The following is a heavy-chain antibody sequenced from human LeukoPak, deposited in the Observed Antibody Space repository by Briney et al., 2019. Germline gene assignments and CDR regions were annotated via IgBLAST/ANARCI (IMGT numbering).Heavy chain of an antibody. D-gene: IGHD3-22*01. CDR2: IYYSGST. Sequence: SETLSLTCTVSGGSISSNSFYWGWIRQPPGKGLEWIGEIYYSGSTNYNPSLKSRITISVDKSKNQFSLKLSSVTAADTAVYYCARDCYDTSGCLDYWGQGTLVTVSS. V-gene: IGHV4-39*07. CDR3: ARDCYDTSGCLDY. J-gene: IGHJ4*02. CDR1: GGSISSNSFY.